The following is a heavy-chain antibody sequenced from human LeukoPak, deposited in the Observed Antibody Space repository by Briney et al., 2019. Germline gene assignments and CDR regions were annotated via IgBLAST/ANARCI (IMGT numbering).Heavy chain of an antibody. CDR1: GFTVSSNS. J-gene: IGHJ4*02. CDR3: ANKVAADY. CDR2: IYSDNT. D-gene: IGHD5-12*01. Sequence: PGGSLRLSCTVSGFTVSSNSMSWVRQAPGKGLEWVSFIYSDNTHYSDSVKGRFTISRDNSKNTLYLQMNSLRAEDTAVYYCANKVAADYWGQGTLVTVSS. V-gene: IGHV3-53*01.